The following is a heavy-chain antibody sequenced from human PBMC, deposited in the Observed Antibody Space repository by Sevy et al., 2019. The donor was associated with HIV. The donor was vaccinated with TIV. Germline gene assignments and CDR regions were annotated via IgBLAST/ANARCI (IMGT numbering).Heavy chain of an antibody. Sequence: GGSLRLSCAASEFTFSTYAMHWIRQAPGKGLEWVAVISYDGSNKYYADSVKGRFTISRDNSKNTLYLQMNSLRAEDTAVYYCARGPYYDNEDGAFDIWGQGTMVTVSS. J-gene: IGHJ3*02. D-gene: IGHD3-22*01. V-gene: IGHV3-30-3*01. CDR1: EFTFSTYA. CDR2: ISYDGSNK. CDR3: ARGPYYDNEDGAFDI.